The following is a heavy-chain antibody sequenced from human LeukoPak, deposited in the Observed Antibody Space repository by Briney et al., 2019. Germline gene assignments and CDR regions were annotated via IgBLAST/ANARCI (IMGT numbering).Heavy chain of an antibody. J-gene: IGHJ4*02. CDR2: ISAYNGNT. V-gene: IGHV1-18*01. D-gene: IGHD2-2*01. Sequence: ASVKVSCKASGYTFTSYDINWVRQATGQGLEWMGWISAYNGNTNYAQKLQGRVTMTTDTSTSTAYMELRSLRSDDTAVYYCARKYCSSTSCYLDYWGQGTLVTVSS. CDR1: GYTFTSYD. CDR3: ARKYCSSTSCYLDY.